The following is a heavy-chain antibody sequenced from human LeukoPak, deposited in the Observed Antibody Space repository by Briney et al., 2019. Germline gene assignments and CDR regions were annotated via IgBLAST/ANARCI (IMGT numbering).Heavy chain of an antibody. Sequence: SETLSLTCTVSGGSISSYYWSWIRQPPGKGLEWIGYIYYSGSTNYNPSLKSRVTISVDTSKNQFSLKLSSVTAADTAVYYCARPIRTTGAFDIWGQATMVTVSS. V-gene: IGHV4-59*08. CDR3: ARPIRTTGAFDI. CDR2: IYYSGST. J-gene: IGHJ3*02. D-gene: IGHD1/OR15-1a*01. CDR1: GGSISSYY.